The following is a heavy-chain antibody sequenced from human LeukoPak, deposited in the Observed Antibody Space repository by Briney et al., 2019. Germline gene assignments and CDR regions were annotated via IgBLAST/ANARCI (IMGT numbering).Heavy chain of an antibody. D-gene: IGHD5-18*01. CDR2: IRYDGSNK. Sequence: GGSLRLSCAASGFTFSTYGMHWVRQAPGKGLEWVAFIRYDGSNKYYADSVKGRFTISRDNSKNTPYLQMNSLRAEDTAVYYCAKVSSGYSYGYDAFDIWGQGTMVTVSS. CDR3: AKVSSGYSYGYDAFDI. V-gene: IGHV3-30*02. CDR1: GFTFSTYG. J-gene: IGHJ3*02.